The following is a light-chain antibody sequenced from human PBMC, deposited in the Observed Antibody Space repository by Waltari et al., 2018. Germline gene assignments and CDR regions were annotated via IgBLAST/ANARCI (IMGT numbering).Light chain of an antibody. J-gene: IGKJ4*01. Sequence: DIQMTQSPSSVSSSVGDRVHITCRASQDISSWVAWYQQKPGKAPNLLIYAASTLRSGVPSRFSGSGSGTVFTLTISSLQPEDFATYYCQQATSSPFFGGGTRVEIK. V-gene: IGKV1-12*01. CDR3: QQATSSPF. CDR2: AAS. CDR1: QDISSW.